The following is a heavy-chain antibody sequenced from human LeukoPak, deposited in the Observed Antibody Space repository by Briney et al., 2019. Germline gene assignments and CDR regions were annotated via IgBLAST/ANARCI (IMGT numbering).Heavy chain of an antibody. V-gene: IGHV4-30-4*08. J-gene: IGHJ4*02. CDR3: ARGRDGYNGDYFDY. CDR1: GGSISSGDYY. CDR2: IYYSGST. Sequence: SQTLSLTCTVSGGSISSGDYYWSWIRQPPGKGLEWIGYIYYSGSTNYNPSLKSRVTISVDTSKNQFSLKLSSVTAADTAVYYCARGRDGYNGDYFDYWGQGTLVTVSS. D-gene: IGHD5-24*01.